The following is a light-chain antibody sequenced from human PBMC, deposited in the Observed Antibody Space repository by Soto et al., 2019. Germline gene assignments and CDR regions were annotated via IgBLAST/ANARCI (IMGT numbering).Light chain of an antibody. CDR3: SSYTRSSSPSYVV. Sequence: SALTQPAAVSGSPGQSITISCTGTSSDVGGYNYVSWYQQHPGKAPKLMIYEVSNRPSGVSNRFSGSKSGNTASLTISGLQAEDEADYYCSSYTRSSSPSYVVFGGGTKLTVL. CDR1: SSDVGGYNY. J-gene: IGLJ2*01. CDR2: EVS. V-gene: IGLV2-14*01.